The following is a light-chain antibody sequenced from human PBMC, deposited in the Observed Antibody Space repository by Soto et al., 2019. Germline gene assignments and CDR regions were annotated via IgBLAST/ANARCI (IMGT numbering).Light chain of an antibody. CDR1: QSVASNY. CDR3: QQYGISPPYT. Sequence: EIVLTQSPGTLSLSPGERATLSCRASQSVASNYLAWYQQKPGQTPRLLIYGASNRATDIPDRFSGSGSGTDFTLTISSLDPQDFADYYCQQYGISPPYTFGQGTKLEIK. J-gene: IGKJ2*01. V-gene: IGKV3-20*01. CDR2: GAS.